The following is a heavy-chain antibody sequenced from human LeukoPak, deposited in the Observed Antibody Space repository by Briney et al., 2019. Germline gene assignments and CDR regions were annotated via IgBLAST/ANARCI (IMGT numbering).Heavy chain of an antibody. CDR1: GDTFIDNY. D-gene: IGHD5-24*01. CDR2: INPNTGNT. J-gene: IGHJ2*01. CDR3: VRGREPDRAYNFYWYFDL. Sequence: ASVQVPSKAAGDTFIDNYIHCLRQAPRQGRVWRGWINPNTGNTNYTLKLLSGVTMTGDTSINTVFMDIRFDATAVYYCVRGREPDRAYNFYWYFDLWGRGTLVTVSS. V-gene: IGHV1-2*02.